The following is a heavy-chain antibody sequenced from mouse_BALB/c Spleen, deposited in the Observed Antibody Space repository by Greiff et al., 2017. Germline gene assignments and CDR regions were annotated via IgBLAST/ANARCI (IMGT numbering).Heavy chain of an antibody. CDR1: GYTFTSYV. J-gene: IGHJ4*01. D-gene: IGHD1-1*01. CDR3: ARYEHYYGTAMDY. Sequence: EVQLQQSGPELVKPGASVKMSCKASGYTFTSYVMHWVKQKPGQGLEWIGYINPYNDGTKYNEKFKGKATLTSDKSSSTAYMELSSLTSEDSAVYYCARYEHYYGTAMDYGGQGTSVTVSS. V-gene: IGHV1-14*01. CDR2: INPYNDGT.